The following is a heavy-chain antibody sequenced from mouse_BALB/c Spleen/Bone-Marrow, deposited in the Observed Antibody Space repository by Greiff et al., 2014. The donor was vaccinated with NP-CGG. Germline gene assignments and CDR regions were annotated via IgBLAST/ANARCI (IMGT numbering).Heavy chain of an antibody. V-gene: IGHV1-87*01. CDR3: ARRNYGYDY. Sequence: VMLVESGAELARPGASVKLSCKASGYTFTSYWMQWVKQRPGQGLEWIGAIYPGDGDTRYTQKFKGKATLTADKSSSTAYMQLSSLASEDSAVYYCARRNYGYDYWGQGTTLTVSS. J-gene: IGHJ2*01. CDR2: IYPGDGDT. CDR1: GYTFTSYW. D-gene: IGHD2-2*01.